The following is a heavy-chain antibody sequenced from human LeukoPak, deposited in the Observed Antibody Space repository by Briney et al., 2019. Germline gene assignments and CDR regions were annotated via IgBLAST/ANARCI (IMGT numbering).Heavy chain of an antibody. CDR3: AREIYRVKTYYDFWSGYHYYGMDV. CDR1: GFTVSSIY. CDR2: IYSGGTT. V-gene: IGHV3-66*01. D-gene: IGHD3-3*01. Sequence: GGSLRLSCAASGFTVSSIYMSWVRQAPGKGLEWVSVIYSGGTTQYADSVKGRFTVSRDNSKNTLYLQMNSLRAEDTAVYYCAREIYRVKTYYDFWSGYHYYGMDVWGQGTTVTVSS. J-gene: IGHJ6*02.